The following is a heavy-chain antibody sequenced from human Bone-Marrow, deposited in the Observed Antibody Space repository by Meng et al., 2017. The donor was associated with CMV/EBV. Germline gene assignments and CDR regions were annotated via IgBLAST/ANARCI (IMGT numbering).Heavy chain of an antibody. CDR1: GGSFSGYY. CDR3: ARAQAVAGRFCVY. Sequence: QVQLQRWGAGLLKPSETLSLTCAVYGGSFSGYYWSWIRQPPGKGLEWIGEINHSGSTNYNPSLKSRVTISVDTSKNQFSLKLSSVTAADTAVYYCARAQAVAGRFCVYWGQGTLVTVSS. D-gene: IGHD6-19*01. CDR2: INHSGST. J-gene: IGHJ4*02. V-gene: IGHV4-34*01.